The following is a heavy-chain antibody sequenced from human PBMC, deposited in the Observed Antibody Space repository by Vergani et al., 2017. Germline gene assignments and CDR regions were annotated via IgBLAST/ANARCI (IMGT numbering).Heavy chain of an antibody. Sequence: EVQLVQSGAEVKKPGESLTISCQGSGYSITNFWIGWVRQRPGRGLKWMGIIYPGDSEVKSNPTFRGQVIFSVDTSVNTAYLQWRSLQASDTATYFCASGGHGSENGGALQLWGQGTNITVSS. D-gene: IGHD3-10*01. V-gene: IGHV5-51*03. CDR1: GYSITNFW. J-gene: IGHJ3*01. CDR3: ASGGHGSENGGALQL. CDR2: IYPGDSEV.